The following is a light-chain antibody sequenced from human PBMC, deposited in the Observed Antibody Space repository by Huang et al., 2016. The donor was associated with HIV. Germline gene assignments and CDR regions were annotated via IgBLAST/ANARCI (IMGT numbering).Light chain of an antibody. CDR3: QQYYNTTLS. CDR1: RGISNS. Sequence: DIQMTQSPYSLSASVGDRVTITCRASRGISNSLAWYQQQPGKAPKLLLYAASRLQGGVPSRFSGSGSRTDYTLTISSLQPEDSATYYCQQYYNTTLSFGGGTKVEIK. CDR2: AAS. V-gene: IGKV1-NL1*01. J-gene: IGKJ4*01.